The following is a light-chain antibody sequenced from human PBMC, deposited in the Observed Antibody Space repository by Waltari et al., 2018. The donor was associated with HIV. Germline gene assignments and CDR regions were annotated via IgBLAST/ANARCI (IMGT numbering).Light chain of an antibody. CDR1: QNIGKT. CDR3: QQAKMIPHT. J-gene: IGKJ4*01. CDR2: EAS. Sequence: DIQMTQSPYSVSVAVGGAGSINCRASQNIGKTLAWYQLKSKMAPILLIYEASRLDDGVPARFSGSASKSNVALDITNLQPEDYGIYVCQQAKMIPHTLAGGTRVE. V-gene: IGKV1-12*01.